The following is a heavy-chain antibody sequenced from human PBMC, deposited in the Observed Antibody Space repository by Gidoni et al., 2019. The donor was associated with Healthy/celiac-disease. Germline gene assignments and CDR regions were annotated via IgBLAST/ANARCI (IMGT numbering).Heavy chain of an antibody. J-gene: IGHJ4*02. V-gene: IGHV4-39*07. CDR3: AREGIAVAGRGGDY. D-gene: IGHD6-19*01. Sequence: QLQLQESGPGLVKPSETLSLTCTVSGGSISSSSYYWGWIRQPPGKGLEWIGSIYYSGSTYYNPSLKSRVTISVDTSKNQFSLKLSSVTAADTAVYYCAREGIAVAGRGGDYWGQGTLVTVSS. CDR1: GGSISSSSYY. CDR2: IYYSGST.